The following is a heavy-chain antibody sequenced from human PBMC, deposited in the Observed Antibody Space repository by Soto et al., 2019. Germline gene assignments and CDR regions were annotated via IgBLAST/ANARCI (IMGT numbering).Heavy chain of an antibody. J-gene: IGHJ3*02. D-gene: IGHD1-26*01. CDR3: ARKGEGATTGAFDI. CDR1: GGTFSSYT. Sequence: SVKVSCKASGGTFSSYTISWVRQAPGQGLEWMGRIIPILGIANYAQKLQGRVTMTTDTSTSTAYMELRSLRSDDTAVYYCARKGEGATTGAFDIWGQGTMVTVS. V-gene: IGHV1-69*02. CDR2: IIPILGIA.